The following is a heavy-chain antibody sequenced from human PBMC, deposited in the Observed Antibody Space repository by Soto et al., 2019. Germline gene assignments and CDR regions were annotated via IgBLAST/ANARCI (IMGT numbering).Heavy chain of an antibody. V-gene: IGHV4-39*01. D-gene: IGHD2-15*01. CDR3: EIRSWWLQHY. CDR1: GDSVSTSSTY. CDR2: IYYSGRT. Sequence: SETLSLTCTVSGDSVSTSSTYWDWFRQPPGKGLEWIGSIYYSGRTYYNTSLKSRVIMSTDTSKNQFSLNLTSVTAADTAVYICEIRSWWLQHYWGQGIQVTVSP. J-gene: IGHJ4*02.